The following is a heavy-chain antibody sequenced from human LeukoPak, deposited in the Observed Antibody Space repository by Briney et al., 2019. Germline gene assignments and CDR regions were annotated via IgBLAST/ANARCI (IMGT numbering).Heavy chain of an antibody. CDR1: GDSTSSDRYY. D-gene: IGHD5-18*01. V-gene: IGHV4-39*07. J-gene: IGHJ4*02. CDR3: ARESRGYSYGSI. CDR2: IYYSGST. Sequence: SETLSPTCTISGDSTSSDRYYGGWVRQPPGKGLEWIGNIYYSGSTYYNPSLKSRVTMSIDTSKNQFSLKLSSVTAADTAVYYCARESRGYSYGSIWGQGTLVTVSS.